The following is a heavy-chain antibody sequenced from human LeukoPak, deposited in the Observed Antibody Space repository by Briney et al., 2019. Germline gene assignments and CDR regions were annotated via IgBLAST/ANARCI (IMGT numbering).Heavy chain of an antibody. Sequence: GGSLRLSCAASGFTFSWYSMNWVRQAPGKGLEWVSSIGSSSSYIYYAESVKGRFTISRDNAKNSLHLQMNSLRAEDTAVYYCARDHGELRYRFDYWGQGTLVTVSS. J-gene: IGHJ4*02. CDR2: IGSSSSYI. CDR1: GFTFSWYS. V-gene: IGHV3-21*01. CDR3: ARDHGELRYRFDY. D-gene: IGHD1-26*01.